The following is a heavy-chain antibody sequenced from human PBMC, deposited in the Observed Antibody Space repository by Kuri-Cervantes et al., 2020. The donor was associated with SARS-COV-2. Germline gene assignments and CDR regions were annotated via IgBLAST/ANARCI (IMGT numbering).Heavy chain of an antibody. V-gene: IGHV2-5*01. CDR1: GFSLSTSGVG. D-gene: IGHD3-3*01. CDR2: IYWNDDK. J-gene: IGHJ5*02. Sequence: SGPTLVKPTQTLTPPCTFSGFSLSTSGVGVGWIRQPPGKALEWPALIYWNDDKRYSPSLKSRLTITKDTSKNQVVLTMTNMDPVDTATYYCAPKSPGITIFGVVIGGWFDPWGQGTLVTVSS. CDR3: APKSPGITIFGVVIGGWFDP.